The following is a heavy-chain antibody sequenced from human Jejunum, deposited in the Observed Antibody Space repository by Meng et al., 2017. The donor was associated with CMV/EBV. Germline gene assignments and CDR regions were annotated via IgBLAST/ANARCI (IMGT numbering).Heavy chain of an antibody. CDR1: GDSIYSAGYY. CDR3: ARYFGGYFDY. CDR2: IYYSGST. V-gene: IGHV4-30-4*01. J-gene: IGHJ4*02. D-gene: IGHD3-10*01. Sequence: TCAVSGDSIYSAGYYWSWIRQPPGKGLEWIGHIYYSGSTHYNPSLTSRLNISVDTSKNQFSLKLTSVTAADTAVYYCARYFGGYFDYWGQGTLVTVSS.